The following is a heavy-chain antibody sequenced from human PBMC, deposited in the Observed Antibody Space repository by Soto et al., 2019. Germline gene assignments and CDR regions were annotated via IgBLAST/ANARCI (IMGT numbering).Heavy chain of an antibody. D-gene: IGHD1-26*01. V-gene: IGHV1-46*03. CDR2: INPSGGST. CDR1: GYTFTSYY. CDR3: ARVAWVPGYYHYYYMDV. J-gene: IGHJ6*03. Sequence: ASVKVSCKASGYTFTSYYMHWVRQAPGQGLEWMGIINPSGGSTSYAQKFQGRVTMTRDTSTSTVYMELSSLRSEDTAVYYCARVAWVPGYYHYYYMDVWGKGTTVTVSS.